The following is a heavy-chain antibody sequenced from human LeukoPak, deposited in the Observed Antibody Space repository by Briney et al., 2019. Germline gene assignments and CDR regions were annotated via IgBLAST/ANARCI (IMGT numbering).Heavy chain of an antibody. D-gene: IGHD3-22*01. V-gene: IGHV3-23*01. CDR1: GITFSSYA. CDR2: ISGSGGNT. J-gene: IGHJ4*02. CDR3: ARGRRYYYDSSGYYLDY. Sequence: PGGSLRLSCAASGITFSSYAMSWVRQAPGKGLEWVSAISGSGGNTYYADSVKGRFTISRDNSKNTLYLQMNSLRAEDTAVYYCARGRRYYYDSSGYYLDYWGQGTLVTVSS.